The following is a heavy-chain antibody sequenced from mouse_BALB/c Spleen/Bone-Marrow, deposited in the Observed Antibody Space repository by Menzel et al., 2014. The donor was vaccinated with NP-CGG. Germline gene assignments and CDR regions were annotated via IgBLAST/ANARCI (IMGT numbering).Heavy chain of an antibody. CDR3: ARSTYDSLAY. CDR2: INPYNDGT. Sequence: VQLQQPGPELVKPGASVKMSCKASGYTFTSYVMHWVKPKPGQGLEWLGYINPYNDGTTYNEKFKGKATLTSDKSSSTAYMEPSSLTSEDASGYYWARSTYDSLAYRGQGTLVTVSA. J-gene: IGHJ3*01. CDR1: GYTFTSYV. V-gene: IGHV1-14*01. D-gene: IGHD2-12*01.